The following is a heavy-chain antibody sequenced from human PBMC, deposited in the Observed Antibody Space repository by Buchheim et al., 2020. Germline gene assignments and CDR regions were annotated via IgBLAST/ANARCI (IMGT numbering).Heavy chain of an antibody. J-gene: IGHJ4*02. CDR2: IRGDGTLQ. V-gene: IGHV3-7*01. D-gene: IGHD5-12*01. CDR1: GFTFTNYW. Sequence: EVHMVESGGGLVQPGESLRLSCATSGFTFTNYWMTWVRQAPGQGLEWVANIRGDGTLQYYVDCVKGRFPISRDNAKNSLYLQMTSLRADDTAIYYCARDRVGGKIVADYWGQGT. CDR3: ARDRVGGKIVADY.